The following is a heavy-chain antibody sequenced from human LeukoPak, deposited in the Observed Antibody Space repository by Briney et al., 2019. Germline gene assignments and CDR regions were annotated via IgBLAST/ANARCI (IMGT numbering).Heavy chain of an antibody. CDR2: ISPYSGDT. Sequence: ASVKVSCKASGYTFTSYGISWVRQAPGQGLEWMGWISPYSGDTNYAQTFQGRVTMTTDTSTTTAHMELRSLRSDDTAVYYCARGPYVPFPNWYFDLWGRGTLVTVSS. CDR1: GYTFTSYG. CDR3: ARGPYVPFPNWYFDL. J-gene: IGHJ2*01. V-gene: IGHV1-18*01. D-gene: IGHD3-10*02.